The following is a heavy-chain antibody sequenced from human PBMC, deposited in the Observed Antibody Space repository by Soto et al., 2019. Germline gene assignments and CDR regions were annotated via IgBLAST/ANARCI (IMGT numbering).Heavy chain of an antibody. D-gene: IGHD1-26*01. V-gene: IGHV3-30*18. CDR1: GFTFSSYG. Sequence: GGSLRLSCAASGFTFSSYGMHWVRQAPGKGLEWVAVISYDGSNKYYADSVKGRFTISRDNSKNTLYLQMNSLRAEDTAVYYCAKERIVGATYYFDYWGQGTLVTVSS. CDR2: ISYDGSNK. CDR3: AKERIVGATYYFDY. J-gene: IGHJ4*02.